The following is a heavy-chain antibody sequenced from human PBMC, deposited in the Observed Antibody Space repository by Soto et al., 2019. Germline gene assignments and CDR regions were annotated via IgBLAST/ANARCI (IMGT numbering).Heavy chain of an antibody. V-gene: IGHV3-9*01. CDR2: ISWNSGSI. J-gene: IGHJ1*01. Sequence: GGSLRLSCAASGFTFSSYGMHWVRQAPGKGLEWVSGISWNSGSIGYADSVKGRFTISRDNAKNSLYLQMNSLRAEDTALCYCAKATTYYYDSSGKQYFQHWGQGTLVTVSS. CDR1: GFTFSSYG. D-gene: IGHD3-22*01. CDR3: AKATTYYYDSSGKQYFQH.